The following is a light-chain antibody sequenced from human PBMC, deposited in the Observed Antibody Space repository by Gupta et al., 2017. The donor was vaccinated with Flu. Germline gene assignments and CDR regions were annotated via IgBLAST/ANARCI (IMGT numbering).Light chain of an antibody. CDR3: ELYRGSGITV. J-gene: IGLJ3*02. V-gene: IGLV8-61*01. Sequence: TVTLTCGLSSGSVSTNYCSSWYKQTPGQAPRTLSNSTKTRASGVPDRCSGSGLGKKAALTIAGAEEEDEDDYYCELYRGSGITVFGGGTKLTVL. CDR2: STK. CDR1: SGSVSTNYC.